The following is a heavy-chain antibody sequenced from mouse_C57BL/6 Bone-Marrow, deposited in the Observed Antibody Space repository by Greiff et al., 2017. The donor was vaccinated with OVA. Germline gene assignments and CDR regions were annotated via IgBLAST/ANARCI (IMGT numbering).Heavy chain of an antibody. Sequence: EVQLVESGGGLVKPGGSLKLSCAASGFTFSSYAMSWVRQTPEKRLEWVATISDGGSYTYYPDNVKGRFTISRDNAKNNLYLQLSHLKSEDTAMYYCARDYYDYPGAMDYWGQGTSVTVSS. D-gene: IGHD2-4*01. CDR3: ARDYYDYPGAMDY. V-gene: IGHV5-4*01. CDR2: ISDGGSYT. J-gene: IGHJ4*01. CDR1: GFTFSSYA.